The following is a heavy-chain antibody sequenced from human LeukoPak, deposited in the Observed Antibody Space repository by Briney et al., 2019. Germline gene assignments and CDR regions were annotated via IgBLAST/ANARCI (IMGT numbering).Heavy chain of an antibody. J-gene: IGHJ5*02. CDR1: GGTFSSYA. D-gene: IGHD3-10*01. CDR2: IIPIFGTA. Sequence: SVKVSCKASGGTFSSYAISWVRQAPGQGLEWMGGIIPIFGTANYAQKFQGRVTITADESTSTAYMELSSLRSEDTAVYYCARDSDLMRITMVRGVIIHQDNWFDPWGQGTLVTVSS. CDR3: ARDSDLMRITMVRGVIIHQDNWFDP. V-gene: IGHV1-69*13.